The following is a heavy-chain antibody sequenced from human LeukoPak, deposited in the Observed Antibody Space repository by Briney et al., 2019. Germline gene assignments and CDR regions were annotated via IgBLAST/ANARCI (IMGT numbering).Heavy chain of an antibody. J-gene: IGHJ4*02. CDR2: ISAYNGNT. Sequence: GASVKVSCKASGYTFTNYGISWVPQAPGQGLEWMGWISAYNGNTNYAQKFQGRVTMTTDTSTSTAYMELRSLRSDDTAVFYCARDLLLYCGGDCYPDYWGQGTLVTVSS. CDR3: ARDLLLYCGGDCYPDY. V-gene: IGHV1-18*01. CDR1: GYTFTNYG. D-gene: IGHD2-21*02.